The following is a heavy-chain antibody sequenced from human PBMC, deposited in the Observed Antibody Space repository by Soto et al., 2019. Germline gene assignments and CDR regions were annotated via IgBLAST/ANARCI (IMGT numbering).Heavy chain of an antibody. J-gene: IGHJ4*02. CDR1: GYNFTDFS. V-gene: IGHV1-18*01. D-gene: IGHD3-9*01. CDR3: ARKGLFCDF. Sequence: QVQLLQSGPEVTKPGASVKVSCKTSGYNFTDFSITWVRQAPGQGLEWMGWISPYYGNTKYAEKFQDRVTMTADTSTNTGYLELRTLRSGDTAIYYCARKGLFCDFWGQGALVTVSS. CDR2: ISPYYGNT.